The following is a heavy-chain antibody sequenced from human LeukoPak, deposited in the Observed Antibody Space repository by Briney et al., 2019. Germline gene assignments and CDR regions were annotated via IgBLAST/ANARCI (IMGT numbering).Heavy chain of an antibody. CDR2: ISSSSSTI. CDR3: ARDRGAIDY. V-gene: IGHV3-48*02. Sequence: GGSLRLSCAASGFSFSTYAMNWVHQAPGKGLEWLSYISSSSSTIYDADSVKGRFTISRDNAKNSLYLQMDSLRDDDTAVYYCARDRGAIDYWGQGTLVTVSS. CDR1: GFSFSTYA. J-gene: IGHJ4*02.